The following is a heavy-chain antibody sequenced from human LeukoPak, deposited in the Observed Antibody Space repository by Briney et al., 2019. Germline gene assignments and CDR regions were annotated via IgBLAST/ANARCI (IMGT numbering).Heavy chain of an antibody. V-gene: IGHV4-34*01. CDR2: INHSGST. CDR1: GGSFSGYY. Sequence: SETLSLTCAVYGGSFSGYYWSWIRQPPGKGLEWIAEINHSGSTNYNPSLKSRVTISVDTSKNQFSLKVSSVTAADTAVYYCARWSPWVRYYYMAVWGKGTTVTVSS. J-gene: IGHJ6*03. D-gene: IGHD1-26*01. CDR3: ARWSPWVRYYYMAV.